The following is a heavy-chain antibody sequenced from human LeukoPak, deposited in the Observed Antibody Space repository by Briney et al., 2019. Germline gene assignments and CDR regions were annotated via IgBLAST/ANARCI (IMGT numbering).Heavy chain of an antibody. D-gene: IGHD3-22*01. J-gene: IGHJ4*02. CDR3: ARDSAPSYDSSGSDLGY. V-gene: IGHV1-46*01. Sequence: ASVKVSCKASGYTFTSYYMHLVRQAPGQGLEWMGIINPSGGSTSYAQKFQGRVTMTRDTSTSTVYMELSSLTSEDTAVYYCARDSAPSYDSSGSDLGYWGQGTLVTVSS. CDR1: GYTFTSYY. CDR2: INPSGGST.